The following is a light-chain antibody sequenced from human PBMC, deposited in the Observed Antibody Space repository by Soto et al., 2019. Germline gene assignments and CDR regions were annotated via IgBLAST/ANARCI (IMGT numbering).Light chain of an antibody. V-gene: IGLV7-46*01. J-gene: IGLJ2*01. CDR2: DTF. CDR3: LLVFGGVVV. Sequence: QAVVTQEPSLTVSPGGTVTLTCGSSTGTVTTDHYPYWFQQKPGQAPRTLIYDTFNKHSWTPARFSGSLLGGQAALTLSGAQPEDEADYYCLLVFGGVVVFGGGTKLTVL. CDR1: TGTVTTDHY.